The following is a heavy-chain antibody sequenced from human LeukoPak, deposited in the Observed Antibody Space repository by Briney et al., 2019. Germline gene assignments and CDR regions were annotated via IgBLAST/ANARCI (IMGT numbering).Heavy chain of an antibody. J-gene: IGHJ4*02. CDR2: IYPRDGST. V-gene: IGHV1-46*01. D-gene: IGHD3-22*01. CDR3: ARVRNYYDSSGYPYYFDY. Sequence: GASVKVSCKASGYTFTSNYIHWVRQAPGQGLEWMGMIYPRDGSTSYAQKLQGRVTMTTDTSTSTAYMELRSLRSDDTAVYYCARVRNYYDSSGYPYYFDYWGQGTLVTVSS. CDR1: GYTFTSNY.